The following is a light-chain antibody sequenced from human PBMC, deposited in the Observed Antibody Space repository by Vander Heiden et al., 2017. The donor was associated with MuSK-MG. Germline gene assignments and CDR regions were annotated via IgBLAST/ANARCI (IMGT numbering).Light chain of an antibody. J-gene: IGLJ3*02. Sequence: SALTQPASVSGSPGQSFSISGTGTSTKIGSYDFVSWYQKDPGKAHQLIIYEVSKRPAGIAHRFSGSKSGNTASLTISGHQTEDEADYYCCAVAGSSTWVFGGGSKLTVL. CDR1: STKIGSYDF. CDR3: CAVAGSSTWV. CDR2: EVS. V-gene: IGLV2-23*02.